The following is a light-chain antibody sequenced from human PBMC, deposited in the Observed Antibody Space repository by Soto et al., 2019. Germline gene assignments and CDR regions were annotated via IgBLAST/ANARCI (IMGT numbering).Light chain of an antibody. CDR2: GVS. Sequence: EIVLTQSPGTLSLSPGEGATLSCRASQSVRYNYLAWYQQKPGQAPRLLIYGVSTRATGIPDRFSGSGSGTDFTLTISSLEPEDLAVYYCQQRGNRPPWTFGQGTKVDIK. CDR1: QSVRYNY. CDR3: QQRGNRPPWT. J-gene: IGKJ1*01. V-gene: IGKV3D-20*02.